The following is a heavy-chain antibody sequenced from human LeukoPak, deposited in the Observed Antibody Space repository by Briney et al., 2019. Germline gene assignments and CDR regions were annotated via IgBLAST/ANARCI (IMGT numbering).Heavy chain of an antibody. Sequence: GGSLRLSCEASGFTFRNYSMNWVRQAPGKGLEWVSSISTSSSYMYYADSVKGRFTISRDNAKNSLYLQMNSLRAEDTAVYYCAREGYYYDSSGYFDYWGQGTLVTVSS. V-gene: IGHV3-21*04. CDR1: GFTFRNYS. CDR3: AREGYYYDSSGYFDY. CDR2: ISTSSSYM. D-gene: IGHD3-22*01. J-gene: IGHJ4*02.